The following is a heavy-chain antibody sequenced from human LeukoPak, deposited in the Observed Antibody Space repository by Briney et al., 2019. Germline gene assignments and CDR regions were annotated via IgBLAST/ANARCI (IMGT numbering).Heavy chain of an antibody. J-gene: IGHJ3*02. D-gene: IGHD1-26*01. CDR2: IYTSGST. V-gene: IGHV4-61*02. CDR3: ARHVGRQRGGAFDI. CDR1: GGSISSGSYY. Sequence: EPSETLSLTCTVSGGSISSGSYYWSWIRQPAGKGLEWIGRIYTSGSTNYNPSLKSRVTISVDTSKNQFSLKLSSVTAADTAVYYCARHVGRQRGGAFDIWGQGTMVTVSS.